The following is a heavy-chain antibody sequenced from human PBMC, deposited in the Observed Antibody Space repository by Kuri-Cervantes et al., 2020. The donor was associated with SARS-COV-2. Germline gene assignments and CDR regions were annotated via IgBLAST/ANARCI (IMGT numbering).Heavy chain of an antibody. V-gene: IGHV3-30*18. D-gene: IGHD4-17*01. CDR2: ISYDGSNK. CDR1: GFSFSSYG. Sequence: GGSLRLSCAASGFSFSSYGMHWVRQAPGKGLEWVAVISYDGSNKYYADSVKGRFTISRDNSKNTLYLQMNSPRAEDTAVYYCAKAKTTGTTFDYWGQGTPVTVSS. CDR3: AKAKTTGTTFDY. J-gene: IGHJ4*02.